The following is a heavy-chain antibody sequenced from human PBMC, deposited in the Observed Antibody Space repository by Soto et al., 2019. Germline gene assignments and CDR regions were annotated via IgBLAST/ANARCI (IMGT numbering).Heavy chain of an antibody. CDR1: GGSISSYY. CDR3: AREMTQLYYHDSSGYNWLDP. V-gene: IGHV4-59*01. Sequence: SETLSLTCTVSGGSISSYYWSWIRQAPGKGLEWIGYIYYSGSTNYNPSLKSRVTISVDTSKNQFSLKLSSVTAADTAVYYCAREMTQLYYHDSSGYNWLDPRGQGTLVT. CDR2: IYYSGST. J-gene: IGHJ5*02. D-gene: IGHD3-22*01.